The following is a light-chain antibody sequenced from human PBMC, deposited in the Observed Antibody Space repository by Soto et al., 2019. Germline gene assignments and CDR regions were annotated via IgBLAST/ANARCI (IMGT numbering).Light chain of an antibody. J-gene: IGLJ2*01. CDR2: DVS. CDR3: SSYTSSNTLV. CDR1: SSDVGGYNY. V-gene: IGLV2-14*03. Sequence: QSALTQPASVSGSPGQSVTISCTGTSSDVGGYNYVSWYQHHPGKAPKLMIYDVSDRPSGVSNRFSGSKSGNTACLTISGLTAEYEADDYCSSYTSSNTLVFGGGTKLTVL.